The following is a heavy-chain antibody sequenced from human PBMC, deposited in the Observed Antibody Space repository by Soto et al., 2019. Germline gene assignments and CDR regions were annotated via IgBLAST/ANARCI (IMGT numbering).Heavy chain of an antibody. V-gene: IGHV1-18*01. CDR2: ISAYNGNT. D-gene: IGHD4-4*01. J-gene: IGHJ5*02. CDR1: GYTFTSYG. CDR3: ARDQYRNYVWLVGDGFEP. Sequence: QVQLVQSGAEVKKPGASVKVSCKASGYTFTSYGISWVRQAPGQGLEWMGWISAYNGNTNYAQKLQGRVTMTTDTSTSTAYMMLRSVWSEGTGVCCCARDQYRNYVWLVGDGFEPWGQGTLVTVSS.